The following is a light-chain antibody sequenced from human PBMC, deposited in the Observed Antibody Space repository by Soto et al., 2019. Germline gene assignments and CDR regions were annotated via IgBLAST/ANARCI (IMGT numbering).Light chain of an antibody. J-gene: IGLJ1*01. CDR3: TSYAGTYSFFYV. CDR2: EVS. Sequence: SFRTRPASGSRVARRARSISCNRTSSDVGAYNYVSWYQQLPGKAPKLIIYEVSKRPSGVPDRFSGSKSGNTASLTVSGLQAEDEADYYCTSYAGTYSFFYVFGTVTKVTVL. V-gene: IGLV2-8*01. CDR1: SSDVGAYNY.